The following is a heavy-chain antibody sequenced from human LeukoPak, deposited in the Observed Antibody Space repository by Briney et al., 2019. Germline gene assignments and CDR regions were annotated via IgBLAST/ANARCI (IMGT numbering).Heavy chain of an antibody. Sequence: SVKVSCKASGGTFSSYAISWVRQAPGQGLEWMGGIIPIFGTANYAQKFQGRVTITADESTSTAYMELSSLRSEDTAVYYCAIVPTVTIYYYYYMDVWGKGTTVTVSS. CDR2: IIPIFGTA. D-gene: IGHD4-11*01. CDR3: AIVPTVTIYYYYYMDV. J-gene: IGHJ6*03. V-gene: IGHV1-69*13. CDR1: GGTFSSYA.